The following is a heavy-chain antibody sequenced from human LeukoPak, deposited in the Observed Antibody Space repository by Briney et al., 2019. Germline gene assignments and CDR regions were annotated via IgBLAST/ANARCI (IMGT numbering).Heavy chain of an antibody. CDR3: AKDPDCTSGVCYTFFDY. CDR2: IKQDVTEK. J-gene: IGHJ4*02. D-gene: IGHD2-8*01. CDR1: GFTFSSYW. V-gene: IGHV3-7*03. Sequence: GGSLRLSCAASGFTFSSYWMSWVRQAPGKGLELVAYIKQDVTEKYYVDSVKGRFSISRDNAKNSLYLQMNSLRAEDTAVYYCAKDPDCTSGVCYTFFDYWGQGTLVTVSS.